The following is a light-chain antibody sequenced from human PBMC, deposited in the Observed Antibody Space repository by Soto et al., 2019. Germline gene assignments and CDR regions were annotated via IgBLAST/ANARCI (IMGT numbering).Light chain of an antibody. CDR3: QQYYDSIT. CDR1: QSVASTY. CDR2: GAS. V-gene: IGKV3-20*01. Sequence: EIVLTQSPDTLTLSPGESATLSCRASQSVASTYLAWYQQKPGRAPRLLIYGASTRAAGIPDRFIGSASGTDFTLTISRLEPEDFAVFYCQQYYDSITFGQGTRLEIE. J-gene: IGKJ5*01.